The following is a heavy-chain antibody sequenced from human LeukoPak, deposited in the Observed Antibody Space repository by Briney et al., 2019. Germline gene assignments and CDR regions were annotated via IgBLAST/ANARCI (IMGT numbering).Heavy chain of an antibody. J-gene: IGHJ2*01. CDR3: AKAPGYDYGGNSQNWYFDL. D-gene: IGHD4-23*01. CDR1: GFTFSSYA. Sequence: GGSLRLSCAASGFTFSSYAMSWVRQAPGKGLEWVSAISGSGGSTYYADSVKGRFTISRDNSKNTLYLQMNSLRAEDTAVYYCAKAPGYDYGGNSQNWYFDLWGRGTLVTVSS. CDR2: ISGSGGST. V-gene: IGHV3-23*01.